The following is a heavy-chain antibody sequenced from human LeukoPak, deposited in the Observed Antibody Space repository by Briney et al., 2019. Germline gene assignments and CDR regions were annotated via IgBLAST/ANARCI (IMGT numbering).Heavy chain of an antibody. CDR3: ARNGPNSYYYDSSGCYYSSD. CDR2: IYYSGST. D-gene: IGHD3-22*01. V-gene: IGHV4-38-2*01. CDR1: GFTFSGYD. J-gene: IGHJ4*02. Sequence: GSLRLSCAASGFTFSGYDMNWIRQPPGKGLEWIGSIYYSGSTYYNPSLKSRVTISVDTSKNQFSLKLSSVTAADTAVYYCARNGPNSYYYDSSGCYYSSDWGQGTLVTVSS.